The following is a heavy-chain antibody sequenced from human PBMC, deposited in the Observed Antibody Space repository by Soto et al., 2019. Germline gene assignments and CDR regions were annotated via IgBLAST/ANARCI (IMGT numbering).Heavy chain of an antibody. D-gene: IGHD3-3*01. J-gene: IGHJ3*02. CDR1: GFTFSSYA. V-gene: IGHV3-23*01. CDR3: AKDVLRFLEWSGDAFDI. CDR2: ISGSGGST. Sequence: GGSLRLSCAASGFTFSSYAMHWVRQAPGKGLEWVSAISGSGGSTYYADSVKGRFTISRDNSKNTLYLQMNSLRAEDTAVYYCAKDVLRFLEWSGDAFDIWGQGTMVTVSS.